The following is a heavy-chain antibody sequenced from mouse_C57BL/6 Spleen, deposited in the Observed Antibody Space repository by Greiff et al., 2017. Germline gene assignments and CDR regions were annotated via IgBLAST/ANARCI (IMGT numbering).Heavy chain of an antibody. J-gene: IGHJ3*01. Sequence: QVQLKQPGTELVKPGASVKLSCKASGYTFTSYWMHWVKQRPGQGLEWIGNINPSNGGTNYNEKFKSKATLTVDKSSSTAYMQLSSLTSEDSAVYYCARSAPVYYDYDVGAYWGQGTLVTVSA. D-gene: IGHD2-4*01. CDR3: ARSAPVYYDYDVGAY. CDR2: INPSNGGT. CDR1: GYTFTSYW. V-gene: IGHV1-53*01.